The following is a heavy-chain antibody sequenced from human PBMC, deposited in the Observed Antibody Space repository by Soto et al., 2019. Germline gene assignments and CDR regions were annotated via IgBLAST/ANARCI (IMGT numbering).Heavy chain of an antibody. V-gene: IGHV3-23*01. CDR3: AKSRDGYNSLGYFDY. CDR1: GFTFSSYA. D-gene: IGHD5-12*01. J-gene: IGHJ4*02. Sequence: GGSLRLSCAASGFTFSSYAMSWVRQAPGKGLEWVSAISGSGGSTYYADSVKGRFTISRDNSKNTLYLQMNSLRAEDTAVYYCAKSRDGYNSLGYFDYWGQGTLVTVSS. CDR2: ISGSGGST.